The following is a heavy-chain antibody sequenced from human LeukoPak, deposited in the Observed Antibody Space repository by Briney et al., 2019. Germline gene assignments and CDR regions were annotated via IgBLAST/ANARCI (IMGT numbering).Heavy chain of an antibody. J-gene: IGHJ4*02. CDR2: IYYSGST. CDR1: GGSISSYY. V-gene: IGHV4-59*01. Sequence: WETLSLTCTVSGGSISSYYWSWIRQPPGKGLEWIGYIYYSGSTNYNPSLKSRVTISVDTSKNQFFLKLSSVTAADTAVYYCARGLDYYDSSGYYHHYFDYWGQGTLVTVSS. CDR3: ARGLDYYDSSGYYHHYFDY. D-gene: IGHD3-22*01.